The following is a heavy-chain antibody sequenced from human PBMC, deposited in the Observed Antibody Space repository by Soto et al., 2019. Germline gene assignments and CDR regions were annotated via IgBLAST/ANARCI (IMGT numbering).Heavy chain of an antibody. CDR2: IYPGDSDT. V-gene: IGHV5-51*01. CDR3: ARHADYDVWSGYLFPYYFDY. Sequence: PGASLKISCKGSGYSFTSYWIGWVRQMPGKGLEWMGIIYPGDSDTRYSPSFQGQVTISADKSISTAYLQWSSLKASDTAMYYCARHADYDVWSGYLFPYYFDYWGQGTLVTVSS. CDR1: GYSFTSYW. D-gene: IGHD3-3*01. J-gene: IGHJ4*02.